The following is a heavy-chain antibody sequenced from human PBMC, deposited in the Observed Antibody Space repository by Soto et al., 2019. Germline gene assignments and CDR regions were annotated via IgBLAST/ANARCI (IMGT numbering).Heavy chain of an antibody. Sequence: GASVKVSCKASGYTFTSYDINWVRQATGQGLEWMGWMNPNSGNTGYAQKFQGRVTMTRNTSISTAYMELSSLRSEDTAVYYCARGFLAVPAVISGYNNYYYMDVWGKGTPATVS. V-gene: IGHV1-8*01. CDR2: MNPNSGNT. CDR1: GYTFTSYD. D-gene: IGHD2-2*01. J-gene: IGHJ6*03. CDR3: ARGFLAVPAVISGYNNYYYMDV.